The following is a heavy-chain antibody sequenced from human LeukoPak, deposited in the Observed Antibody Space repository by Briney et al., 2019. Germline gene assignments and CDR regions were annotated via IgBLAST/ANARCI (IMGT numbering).Heavy chain of an antibody. CDR3: ARSPSYPVAGIKGDDY. Sequence: GASVKVSCKASGYKFTSYYMHWVRQAPGQGLEWMGWINPNSGGTNYAQKFQGRVTMTRDTSISTAYMELSRLRSDDTAVYYCARSPSYPVAGIKGDDYWGQGTLVTVSS. CDR1: GYKFTSYY. J-gene: IGHJ4*02. CDR2: INPNSGGT. V-gene: IGHV1-2*02. D-gene: IGHD6-19*01.